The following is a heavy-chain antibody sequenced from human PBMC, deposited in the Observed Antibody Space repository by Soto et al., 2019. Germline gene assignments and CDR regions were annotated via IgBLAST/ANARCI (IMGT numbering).Heavy chain of an antibody. V-gene: IGHV3-48*03. CDR3: ARDRKDISSQAISQWFDP. CDR1: GFTFSSYE. CDR2: ISSSGSTI. D-gene: IGHD2-15*01. Sequence: PGGSLRLSCAASGFTFSSYEMDWVRQAPGKGLEWVSYISSSGSTIYYADSVKGRFTISRDNAKNSLYLQMNSLRAEDTAVYYCARDRKDISSQAISQWFDPWGQGTLVTVSS. J-gene: IGHJ5*02.